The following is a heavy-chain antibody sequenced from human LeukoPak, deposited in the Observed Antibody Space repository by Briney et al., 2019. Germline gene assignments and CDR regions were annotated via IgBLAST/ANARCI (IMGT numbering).Heavy chain of an antibody. CDR1: GGSISSGGYY. Sequence: SETLSLTCTVSGGSISSGGYYWSWIRQPPGKGLEWIGYIYYSGSTNYNPSLKSRVTISVDTSKNQFSLKLSSVTAADTAVYYCARVAQDSGTSHIDYWGQGTLVTVSS. CDR3: ARVAQDSGTSHIDY. CDR2: IYYSGST. V-gene: IGHV4-61*08. J-gene: IGHJ4*02. D-gene: IGHD2-2*01.